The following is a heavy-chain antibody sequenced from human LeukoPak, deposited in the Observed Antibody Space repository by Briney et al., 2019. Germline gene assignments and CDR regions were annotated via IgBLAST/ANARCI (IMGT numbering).Heavy chain of an antibody. CDR1: GGSISSSIYY. V-gene: IGHV4-39*01. Sequence: SETLSLTCTVSGGSISSSIYYWGWIRQPPGKGLEWIGSIYYSGSTYYNPSLKSRVTISVDTSKNQFSLKLSSVTAADTAVYYCARGSGWYSGYTDYWGQGTLVTVSS. CDR2: IYYSGST. D-gene: IGHD6-19*01. CDR3: ARGSGWYSGYTDY. J-gene: IGHJ4*02.